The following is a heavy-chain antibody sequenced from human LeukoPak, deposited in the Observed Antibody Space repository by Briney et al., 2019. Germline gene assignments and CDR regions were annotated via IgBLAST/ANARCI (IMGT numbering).Heavy chain of an antibody. CDR3: AREQISMIRGFDN. CDR2: IYYSGNT. J-gene: IGHJ4*02. Sequence: SETLSLTCTVSGGSISSYYWSWIRQPPGKGLELIGYIYYSGNTNYNPSLKSRVTISIDTSKKQFSLKLTSVAAADTAVYYCAREQISMIRGFDNWGQGTLVTVSS. CDR1: GGSISSYY. D-gene: IGHD3-10*01. V-gene: IGHV4-59*01.